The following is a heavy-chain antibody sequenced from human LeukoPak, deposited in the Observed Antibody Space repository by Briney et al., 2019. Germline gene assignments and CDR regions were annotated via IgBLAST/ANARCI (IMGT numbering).Heavy chain of an antibody. Sequence: ASVKVSCKASGGTFSSYAISWVRQAPGQGLEWMGIINPSGSSTTYAQKFQGRVTMTRDTSTSTVSLELSSLTSEDTAVYYCATLSTYLDYWGQGTLVTVSS. CDR1: GGTFSSYA. CDR2: INPSGSST. CDR3: ATLSTYLDY. V-gene: IGHV1-46*01. J-gene: IGHJ4*02.